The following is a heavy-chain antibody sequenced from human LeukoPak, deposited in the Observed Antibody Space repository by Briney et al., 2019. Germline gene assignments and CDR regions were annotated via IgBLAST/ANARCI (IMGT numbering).Heavy chain of an antibody. CDR2: IERDGSET. Sequence: GGSLRLSCAGSGFSFSSHWMSWVRQAPGKGLEWVANIERDGSETYYVDSVKGRFTISRDNSKNTLYLQMNSLRAEDTAVYYCAGHGQSGIPLAYWGQGTLVTVSS. CDR3: AGHGQSGIPLAY. D-gene: IGHD3-10*01. CDR1: GFSFSSHW. V-gene: IGHV3-7*03. J-gene: IGHJ4*02.